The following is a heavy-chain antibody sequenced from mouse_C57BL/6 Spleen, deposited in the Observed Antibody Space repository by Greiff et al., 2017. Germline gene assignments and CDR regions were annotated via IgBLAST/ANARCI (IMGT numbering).Heavy chain of an antibody. J-gene: IGHJ3*01. CDR2: IDPENGDT. CDR3: TTAFSYGSSYWFAY. D-gene: IGHD1-1*01. CDR1: GFNIKDDY. V-gene: IGHV14-4*01. Sequence: EVQLVESGAELVRPGASVKLSCTASGFNIKDDYMHWVKQRPEQGLEWIGWIDPENGDTEYASKFQGKATITADTSSNTAYLQLSSLTSEDTAVYYCTTAFSYGSSYWFAYWGQGTLVTVSA.